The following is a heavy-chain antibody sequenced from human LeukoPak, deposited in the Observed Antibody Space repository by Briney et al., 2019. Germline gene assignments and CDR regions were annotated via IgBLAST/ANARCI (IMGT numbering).Heavy chain of an antibody. D-gene: IGHD1-26*01. CDR1: GGSFSGYY. Sequence: SETLSLTCAVYGGSFSGYYWSWIRQPPGKELEWIGYIYYSGSTNYNPSLKSRVTISVDTSKNQFSLKLSSVTAADTAVYYCARSGSYYRYFDYWGQGTLVTVSS. J-gene: IGHJ4*02. CDR3: ARSGSYYRYFDY. CDR2: IYYSGST. V-gene: IGHV4-59*01.